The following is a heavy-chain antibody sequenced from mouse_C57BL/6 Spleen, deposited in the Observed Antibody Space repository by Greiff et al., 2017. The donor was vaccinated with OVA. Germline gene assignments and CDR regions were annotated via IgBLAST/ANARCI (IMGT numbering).Heavy chain of an antibody. D-gene: IGHD1-1*01. Sequence: VQLQQPGAELVKPGASVKLSCKASGYTFTSYWMHWVKQRPGRGLEWLGRIDTNSGGTKYNEKFKSKATLTVDKPSSTAYMQLNSLTSEDSAVYYCARDYYGSVHYWGQGTTLTVSS. CDR2: IDTNSGGT. V-gene: IGHV1-72*01. CDR1: GYTFTSYW. J-gene: IGHJ2*01. CDR3: ARDYYGSVHY.